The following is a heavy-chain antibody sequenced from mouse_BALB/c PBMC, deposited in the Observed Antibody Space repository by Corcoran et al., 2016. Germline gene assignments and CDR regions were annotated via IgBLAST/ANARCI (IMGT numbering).Heavy chain of an antibody. CDR3: AILPASYAMDY. J-gene: IGHJ4*01. CDR1: GYTFTNYG. V-gene: IGHV9-3-1*01. D-gene: IGHD6-1*01. Sequence: QIQLVQSGPELKKPGETVKISCKASGYTFTNYGMNWVKQAPGKGLKWMGWINTYTGEPTYADDFKGRFAFSLETSASTAYLQINNLKNEDTATYCCAILPASYAMDYWGQGTSVTVSS. CDR2: INTYTGEP.